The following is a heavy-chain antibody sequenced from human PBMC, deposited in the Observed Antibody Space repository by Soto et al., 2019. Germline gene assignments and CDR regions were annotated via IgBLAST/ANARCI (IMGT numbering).Heavy chain of an antibody. V-gene: IGHV3-30*03. J-gene: IGHJ4*02. CDR3: ATPIVATIEVSDY. CDR1: GFTFSSYG. CDR2: ISYDGSNK. D-gene: IGHD5-12*01. Sequence: PGGSLRLSCAASGFTFSSYGMHWVRQAPGKGLEWVAVISYDGSNKYYADSVKGRFTISRDNSKNTLYLQMNSLRAEDTAVYYCATPIVATIEVSDYWGQGTLVTVSS.